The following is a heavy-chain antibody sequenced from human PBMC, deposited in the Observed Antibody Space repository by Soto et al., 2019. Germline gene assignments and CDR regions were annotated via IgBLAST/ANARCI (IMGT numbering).Heavy chain of an antibody. D-gene: IGHD3-22*01. Sequence: QVQLVESGGAVVQPGRSLSLSCAASGFTFRSYVMHCVRQAPGKGLEWVAAIAKDGINKHYSDSVKDRFTISRDNSKSTLNLQMNDLRSEDTAVYHCAREDESSGYAGTFHHWGQGTLVTVAT. CDR2: IAKDGINK. J-gene: IGHJ1*01. CDR1: GFTFRSYV. V-gene: IGHV3-30-3*01. CDR3: AREDESSGYAGTFHH.